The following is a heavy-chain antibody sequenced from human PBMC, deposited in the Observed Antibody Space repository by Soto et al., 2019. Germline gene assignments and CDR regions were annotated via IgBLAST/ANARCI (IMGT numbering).Heavy chain of an antibody. Sequence: GGSLRLSCAASGFTFSSYCMHWVRQAPGKGLEWVAVIWYDGGNKYYADSVKGRFTISRDNSKNTLYLQMNSLRAEDTAVYYCATTHQFKDVPTDFDYWGQGTLVTVSS. CDR2: IWYDGGNK. V-gene: IGHV3-33*01. J-gene: IGHJ4*02. CDR3: ATTHQFKDVPTDFDY. D-gene: IGHD1-1*01. CDR1: GFTFSSYC.